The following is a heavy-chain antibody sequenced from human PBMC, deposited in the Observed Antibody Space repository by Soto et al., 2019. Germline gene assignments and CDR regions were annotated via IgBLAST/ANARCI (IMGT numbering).Heavy chain of an antibody. D-gene: IGHD3-22*01. CDR1: GFTFTSYA. Sequence: EVQLLESGGGLVQPGGSLSLSCAASGFTFTSYAMNWVRRVPGKGLEWVSGITASGGTKFYADSVKGRFTISRDSSKNTVLLQMNSLRVEDTGVYYWVKLKVPLMGLLPTLYLDYLCQGTLVTGSA. V-gene: IGHV3-23*01. CDR2: ITASGGTK. CDR3: VKLKVPLMGLLPTLYLDY. J-gene: IGHJ4*02.